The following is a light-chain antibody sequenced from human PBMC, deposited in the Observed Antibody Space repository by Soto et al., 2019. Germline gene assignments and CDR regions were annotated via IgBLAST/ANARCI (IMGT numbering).Light chain of an antibody. CDR1: QSLVHSDGNTF. CDR2: KVS. CDR3: MEGTHWPPYT. V-gene: IGKV2-30*02. J-gene: IGKJ2*01. Sequence: DVVMTQSPLSLPVTLGQPASISCRSSQSLVHSDGNTFLNWFQQRLGQSPRRLIYKVSNRDSGVPDRFSGSGSGTDFTLNISSVEAEDVGVYYCMEGTHWPPYTFGQGTKLEIK.